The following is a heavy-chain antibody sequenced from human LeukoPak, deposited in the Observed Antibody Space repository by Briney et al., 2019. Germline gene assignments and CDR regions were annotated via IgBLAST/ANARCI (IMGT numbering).Heavy chain of an antibody. V-gene: IGHV3-53*01. CDR2: IYSGGST. D-gene: IGHD3-16*01. CDR1: GFTVSSNY. Sequence: GGSLRLSRAASGFTVSSNYMSWVRQAPGTGLEWVSVIYSGGSTYYADSVKGRFTISRDNSKNTLYLQMNSLRAEDTAVYYCARFNGGFDYWGQGTLVTVSS. CDR3: ARFNGGFDY. J-gene: IGHJ4*02.